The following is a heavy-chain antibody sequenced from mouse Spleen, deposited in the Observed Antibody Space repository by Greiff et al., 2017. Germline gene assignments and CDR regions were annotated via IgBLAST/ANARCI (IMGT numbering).Heavy chain of an antibody. CDR3: ARYGTDAMDY. Sequence: EVQLQQSGPVLVKPGASVKMSCKASGYTFTDYYMNWVKQSHGKSLEWIGVINPYNGGTSYNQKFKGKATLTVDKSSSTAYMELNSLTSEDSAVYYCARYGTDAMDYWGQGTSVTVSS. D-gene: IGHD4-1*01. V-gene: IGHV1-19*01. CDR2: INPYNGGT. CDR1: GYTFTDYY. J-gene: IGHJ4*01.